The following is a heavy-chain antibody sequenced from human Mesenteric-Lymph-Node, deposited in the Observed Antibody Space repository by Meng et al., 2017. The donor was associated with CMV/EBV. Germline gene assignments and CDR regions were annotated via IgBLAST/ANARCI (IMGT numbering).Heavy chain of an antibody. V-gene: IGHV1-8*02. CDR2: MNPNSGNT. CDR1: EYTFTSFD. J-gene: IGHJ4*02. Sequence: QEQLVQSGAEVKKPGASVKVSCKASEYTFTSFDINWVRQATGQGPEWMGWMNPNSGNTGYAQKFQGRVTLTRDTSISTAYMELSSLRSEDTAVYYCARGPSYSSGFPDCWGQGTLVTVSS. CDR3: ARGPSYSSGFPDC. D-gene: IGHD6-19*01.